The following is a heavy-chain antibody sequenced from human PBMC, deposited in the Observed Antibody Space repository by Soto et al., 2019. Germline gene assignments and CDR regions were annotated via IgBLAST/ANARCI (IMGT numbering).Heavy chain of an antibody. CDR2: IGTAGDT. V-gene: IGHV3-13*01. CDR1: GFTFSSYD. CDR3: AWMYCSGGSCYFDY. J-gene: IGHJ4*02. Sequence: PGGSLRLSCAASGFTFSSYDMHWVRQATGKGLEWVSAIGTAGDTYYPGSVKGRFTISRENAKNSLYLQMNSLRAGDTAVYYCAWMYCSGGSCYFDYWGQGTLVTVSS. D-gene: IGHD2-15*01.